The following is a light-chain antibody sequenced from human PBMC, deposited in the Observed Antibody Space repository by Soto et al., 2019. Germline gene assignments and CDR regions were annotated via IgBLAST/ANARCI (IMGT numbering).Light chain of an antibody. CDR3: QAYDTSLRGRV. CDR1: SSDVGGYNY. CDR2: EVS. Sequence: QSALTQPASVSGSPGQSITISCTGTSSDVGGYNYVSWYQQHPGKAPKLMIYEVSNRPSGVPDRFSGSKSGTSASLAITGLQPEDEADYYCQAYDTSLRGRVFGGGTKLTVL. J-gene: IGLJ3*02. V-gene: IGLV2-14*01.